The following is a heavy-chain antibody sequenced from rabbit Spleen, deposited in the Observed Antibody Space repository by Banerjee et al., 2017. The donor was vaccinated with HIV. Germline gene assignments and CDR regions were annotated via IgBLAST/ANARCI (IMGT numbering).Heavy chain of an antibody. Sequence: QSLEESGRGLVQPEGSLTLTCTASGFSFSTRYYMCWVRQAPGKGLEWIGFIYTGNGKNYYASWAKGRFTISRTSSTTVTLRMTSLTAADRATYFCARDAGTSFSTYGMDLWGQGTLVTVS. CDR1: GFSFSTRYY. D-gene: IGHD8-1*01. CDR3: ARDAGTSFSTYGMDL. J-gene: IGHJ6*01. V-gene: IGHV1S40*01. CDR2: IYTGNGKN.